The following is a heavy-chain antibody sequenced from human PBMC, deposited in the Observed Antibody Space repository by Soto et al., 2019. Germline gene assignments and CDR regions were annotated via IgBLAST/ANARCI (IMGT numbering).Heavy chain of an antibody. D-gene: IGHD6-6*01. CDR3: AKDGRGGYSSSSWDDYYYYGMDV. V-gene: IGHV3-30*18. CDR1: GFTFSSYG. Sequence: TGGSLRLSCAASGFTFSSYGMHWVRQAPGKGLEWVAVISYDGSNKYYADSVKGRFTISRDNSKNTLYLQMNSLRAEDTAVYYCAKDGRGGYSSSSWDDYYYYGMDVWGQGTTVTVSS. CDR2: ISYDGSNK. J-gene: IGHJ6*02.